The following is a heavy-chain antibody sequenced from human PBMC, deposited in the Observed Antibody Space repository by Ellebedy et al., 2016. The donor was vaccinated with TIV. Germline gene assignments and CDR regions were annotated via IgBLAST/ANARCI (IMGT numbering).Heavy chain of an antibody. J-gene: IGHJ5*02. V-gene: IGHV1-2*02. D-gene: IGHD6-19*01. CDR2: INPKSGGT. Sequence: AASVKVSCKASGYTFSGYYMHWVRQAPGQGLEWMGWINPKSGGTNYAQKFQGRVTMTRDTSISTAYMEVSRLRSDDTAVYYCARDNTVGGTNWFDPWGQGTLVIVSS. CDR3: ARDNTVGGTNWFDP. CDR1: GYTFSGYY.